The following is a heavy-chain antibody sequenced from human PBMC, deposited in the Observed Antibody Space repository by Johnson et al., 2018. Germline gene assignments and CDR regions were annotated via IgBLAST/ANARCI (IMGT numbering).Heavy chain of an antibody. CDR3: ARGTYGSSWGRMDV. CDR1: GGSTSLYY. CDR2: IYYSGRA. J-gene: IGHJ6*02. V-gene: IGHV4-59*01. D-gene: IGHD6-13*01. Sequence: QVQLQESGPGLVKXSETLSLXCIVSGGSTSLYYWNWIRQPPGKGLEWIGPIYYSGRADYNPSLKSRVPLSVDTSTNHFSLSLSSVTAADTAIYFCARGTYGSSWGRMDVWGQGTTVIVSS.